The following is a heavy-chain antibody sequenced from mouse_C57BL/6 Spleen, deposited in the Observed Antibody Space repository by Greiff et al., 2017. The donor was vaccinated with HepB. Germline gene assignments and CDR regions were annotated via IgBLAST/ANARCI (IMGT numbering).Heavy chain of an antibody. D-gene: IGHD2-4*01. CDR2: IRSKSNNYAT. CDR3: VRGGDYDYDEDWYFDV. Sequence: EVQLVESGGGLVQPKGSLKLSCAASGFSFNTYAMNWVRQAPGKGLEWVARIRSKSNNYATYYADSVKDRFTISRDDSESMLYLQMNNLKTEDTAMYYCVRGGDYDYDEDWYFDVWGTGTTVTVSS. J-gene: IGHJ1*03. CDR1: GFSFNTYA. V-gene: IGHV10-1*01.